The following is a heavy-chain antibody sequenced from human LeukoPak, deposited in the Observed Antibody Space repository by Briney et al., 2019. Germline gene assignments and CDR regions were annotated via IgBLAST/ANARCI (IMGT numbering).Heavy chain of an antibody. J-gene: IGHJ3*02. CDR1: GYTFTGYY. CDR3: ARVTSTGRTFDI. D-gene: IGHD4-17*01. CDR2: INPNSGGT. V-gene: IGHV1-2*02. Sequence: ASVKVSCKASGYTFTGYYMHWVRQAPGQGLERMGWINPNSGGTNYAQKFQGRVTMTRDTSISTAYMELSRLRSDDTAVYYCARVTSTGRTFDIWGQGTMATVSS.